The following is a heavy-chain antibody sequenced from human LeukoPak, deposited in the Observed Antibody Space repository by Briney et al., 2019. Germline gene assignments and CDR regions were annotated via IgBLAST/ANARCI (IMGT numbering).Heavy chain of an antibody. Sequence: PGGSLRLSCAASGFTFSSYAMHWVRQAPGKGLEWVAVISYDGSNKYYADSVKGRFTISRDNSKNTLYLQMNSLRAEDTAVYYCVVPAARYYYYGMDVWGQGTTVTVSS. CDR3: VVPAARYYYYGMDV. V-gene: IGHV3-30-3*01. J-gene: IGHJ6*02. CDR1: GFTFSSYA. CDR2: ISYDGSNK. D-gene: IGHD2-2*01.